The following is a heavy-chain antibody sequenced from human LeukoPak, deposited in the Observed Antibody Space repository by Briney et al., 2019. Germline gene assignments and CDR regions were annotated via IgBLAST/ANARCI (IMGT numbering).Heavy chain of an antibody. CDR3: ARDRYDSSGPYDY. J-gene: IGHJ4*02. D-gene: IGHD3-22*01. CDR2: ISGSGGST. Sequence: GGSLRLSCAASGFTFSSSAMSWVRQAPGKGLEWVSAISGSGGSTYYADSVRGRFTISRDNSKNTLYLQMNSLRAEDTAIYYCARDRYDSSGPYDYWGQGTLVTVSS. CDR1: GFTFSSSA. V-gene: IGHV3-23*01.